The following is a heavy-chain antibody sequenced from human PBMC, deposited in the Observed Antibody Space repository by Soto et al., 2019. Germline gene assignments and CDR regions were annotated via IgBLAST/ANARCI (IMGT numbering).Heavy chain of an antibody. CDR1: GFSLSTSGVG. V-gene: IGHV2-5*02. CDR2: IYWDDDK. D-gene: IGHD5-18*01. CDR3: AHRLGYSYGYAFDI. J-gene: IGHJ3*02. Sequence: QIILKESGPTLVKPTQTLTLTCTFSGFSLSTSGVGVGWIRQPPGKALEWLELIYWDDDKRYSPSLKSRLTITKHTSKHQVVLTMTNMDPVDTATYDCAHRLGYSYGYAFDIWGQGTMVTVSS.